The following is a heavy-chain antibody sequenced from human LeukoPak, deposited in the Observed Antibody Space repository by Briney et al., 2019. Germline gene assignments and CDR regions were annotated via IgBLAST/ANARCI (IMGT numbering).Heavy chain of an antibody. D-gene: IGHD6-19*01. Sequence: ASVKVSCKASGYTFTSYGISWVRQAPGQGLEWMGWISDYNGNTNYAQKLQGRVTMTTDTSTSTAYMELRSLRSDDTAVYYCARVLFDSSGWFWKRANRYCYYYMDVWGKGTTVTISS. CDR2: ISDYNGNT. J-gene: IGHJ6*03. CDR3: ARVLFDSSGWFWKRANRYCYYYMDV. CDR1: GYTFTSYG. V-gene: IGHV1-18*01.